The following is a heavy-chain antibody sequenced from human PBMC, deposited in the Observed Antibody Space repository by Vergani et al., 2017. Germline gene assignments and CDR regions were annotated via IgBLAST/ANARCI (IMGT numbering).Heavy chain of an antibody. J-gene: IGHJ4*02. Sequence: EVQLVESGGGLVQPGGSLRLSCAASGFNFSSYSMNWVRQAPGKGLEWVSYISSSSSTIYYADSVKGRFTISRDNAKNSLYLQMNSLRDEDTAVYYCARDLGLLWFGESDYWGQGTLVTVSS. CDR3: ARDLGLLWFGESDY. V-gene: IGHV3-48*02. D-gene: IGHD3-10*01. CDR1: GFNFSSYS. CDR2: ISSSSSTI.